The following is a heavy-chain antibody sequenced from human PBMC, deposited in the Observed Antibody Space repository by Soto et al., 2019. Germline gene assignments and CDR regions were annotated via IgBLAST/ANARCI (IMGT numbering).Heavy chain of an antibody. V-gene: IGHV3-15*07. CDR1: GFTFSNAW. CDR3: TTGYALAVAGIYYYYGMDV. CDR2: IKSKTDGGTT. D-gene: IGHD6-19*01. Sequence: GGSLRLSCAASGFTFSNAWMNWVRQAPGKGLEWVGRIKSKTDGGTTDYAAPVKGRFTISRDDSKNTLYLQMNSLKTEDTAVYYCTTGYALAVAGIYYYYGMDVWGQGTTVTVSS. J-gene: IGHJ6*02.